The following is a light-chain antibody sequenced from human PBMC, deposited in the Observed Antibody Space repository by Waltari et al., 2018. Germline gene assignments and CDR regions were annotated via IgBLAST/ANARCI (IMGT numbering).Light chain of an antibody. CDR3: QQYNNWPLL. CDR1: QSISSN. J-gene: IGKJ1*01. Sequence: PDTRAEDQEKEATVSGRASQSISSNLAWYQQKPGQAPRLLFYGASIRATGIPARFSGSGSGTEFTLTINSMQSEDFAVYYCQQYNNWPLLFGQGTKVEIK. CDR2: GAS. V-gene: IGKV3-15*01.